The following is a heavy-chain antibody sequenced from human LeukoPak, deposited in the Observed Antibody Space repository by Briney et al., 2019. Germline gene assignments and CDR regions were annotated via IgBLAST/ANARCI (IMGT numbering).Heavy chain of an antibody. Sequence: KSSETLSLTCAVYGGSFSGYYWSWIRQPPGKGLEWIGEINHSGSTNYNPSLKSRVTISVDTSKNQFSLKLSSVTAADTAVYYCARSVVLMVYAMDYWGQGTLVTVSS. CDR2: INHSGST. J-gene: IGHJ4*02. CDR3: ARSVVLMVYAMDY. CDR1: GGSFSGYY. V-gene: IGHV4-34*01. D-gene: IGHD2-8*01.